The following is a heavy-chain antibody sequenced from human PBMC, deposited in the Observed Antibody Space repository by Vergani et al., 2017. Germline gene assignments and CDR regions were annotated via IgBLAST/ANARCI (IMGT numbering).Heavy chain of an antibody. Sequence: QVQLVQSGAEVKKPGSSVKVSCKASGGTFSSYAISWVRQAPGQGLEWMGGIIPIFVTANYAQKFQGRVTITADKSTGTTYMELSSLRSEDTAVYYCAGLHNGKDFSWFDPWGQGTLVTVSS. CDR3: AGLHNGKDFSWFDP. J-gene: IGHJ5*02. CDR2: IIPIFVTA. V-gene: IGHV1-69*06. CDR1: GGTFSSYA. D-gene: IGHD1-20*01.